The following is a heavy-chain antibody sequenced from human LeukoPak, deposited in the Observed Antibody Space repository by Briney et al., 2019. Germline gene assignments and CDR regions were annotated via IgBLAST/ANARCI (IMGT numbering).Heavy chain of an antibody. CDR2: ISYDGSNK. Sequence: GGSLRLSCAASGFTFSSYGMHWVRQAPGKGLEWVAVISYDGSNKYYADSVKGRFTISRDNSKNTLYLQMSNLRDEDTAVYYCVRDTIFTVDPFDYWGQGTLVTVSS. CDR1: GFTFSSYG. D-gene: IGHD3-3*02. V-gene: IGHV3-30*03. J-gene: IGHJ4*02. CDR3: VRDTIFTVDPFDY.